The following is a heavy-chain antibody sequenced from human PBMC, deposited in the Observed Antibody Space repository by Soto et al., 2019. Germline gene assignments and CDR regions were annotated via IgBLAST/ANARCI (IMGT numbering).Heavy chain of an antibody. CDR2: SIPIYGTA. J-gene: IGHJ6*02. D-gene: IGHD5-12*01. V-gene: IGHV1-69*18. CDR1: GGTFNNYP. Sequence: QVQLEQSGAEVRKPGSSVKVSCKASGGTFNNYPITWVRQAPGQGLEWMGSSIPIYGTANYAKMFQGRVTITGDESTSTAYMELRSLTSEDTAVYYCARGRGYSGDDHYYYFDMDVWGQGTTVTVSS. CDR3: ARGRGYSGDDHYYYFDMDV.